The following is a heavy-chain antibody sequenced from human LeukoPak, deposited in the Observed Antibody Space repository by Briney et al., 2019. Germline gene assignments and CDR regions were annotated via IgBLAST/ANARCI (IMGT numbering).Heavy chain of an antibody. CDR2: ISAYNGNT. CDR1: GYSFTSYG. V-gene: IGHV1-18*01. J-gene: IGHJ4*02. CDR3: ARVPSGGPFDY. Sequence: ASVKVSCKASGYSFTSYGISWVRQAPGQGLEWMGWISAYNGNTNYAQRLQGRVTMTTDTSTSTVYMELRSLTSDDTAVYYCARVPSGGPFDYWGQGTLVTVSS. D-gene: IGHD2-15*01.